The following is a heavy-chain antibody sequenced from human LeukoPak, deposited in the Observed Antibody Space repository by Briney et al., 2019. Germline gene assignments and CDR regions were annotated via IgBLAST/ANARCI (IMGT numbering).Heavy chain of an antibody. CDR1: GGSFSGYY. CDR3: ARGRGGSGYYYYYMDV. V-gene: IGHV4-34*01. J-gene: IGHJ6*03. D-gene: IGHD3-10*01. Sequence: SETLSLTCAVYGGSFSGYYWSWIRQPPGKGLEWIGEINHSGSTNYNPSLKSRVTISVDTSKNQFSLKLSSVTAADTAVYYCARGRGGSGYYYYYMDVWGKGTTVTVSS. CDR2: INHSGST.